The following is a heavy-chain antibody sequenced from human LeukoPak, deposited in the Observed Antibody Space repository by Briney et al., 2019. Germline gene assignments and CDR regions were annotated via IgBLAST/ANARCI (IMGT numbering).Heavy chain of an antibody. D-gene: IGHD2-8*01. CDR1: GYSISSGNY. J-gene: IGHJ4*02. CDR3: ARVSVHGYSDQ. CDR2: IYHSGST. Sequence: SETLSLTCSVSGYSISSGNYWGWIRLPPGKGLQWIGSIYHSGSTYYNPSLKSRVTISVDTSKNQFSLKLSSMTAADTAVYYCARVSVHGYSDQWGQGTLVTVSS. V-gene: IGHV4-38-2*02.